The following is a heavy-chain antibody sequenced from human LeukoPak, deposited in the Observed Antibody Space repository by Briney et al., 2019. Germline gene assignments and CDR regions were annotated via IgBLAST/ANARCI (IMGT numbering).Heavy chain of an antibody. CDR1: GYIFTSYW. D-gene: IGHD3-10*01. J-gene: IGHJ5*02. CDR3: ARLLYYYGSGSPLGWFDP. V-gene: IGHV5-51*01. CDR2: SYSLDSDT. Sequence: GESLKISCKGSGYIFTSYWIGGVRQMPAKGLEWMGISYSLDSDTRDRPSFQGQVTISADKSISTAYLQWSSLNASHTAMYYCARLLYYYGSGSPLGWFDPWGQGTLVTVSS.